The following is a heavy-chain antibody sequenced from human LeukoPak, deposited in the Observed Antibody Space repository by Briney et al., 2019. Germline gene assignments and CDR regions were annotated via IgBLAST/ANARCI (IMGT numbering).Heavy chain of an antibody. V-gene: IGHV3-30-3*01. Sequence: PGGSLRLSCAASGFTFSSYAMHWVRQAPGKGLEWVAVISYDGSNKYYADPVKGRFTISRDNSKNTLYLQMNSLRAEDTAVYYCARDLVVAAAAWGQGTLVTVSS. D-gene: IGHD6-13*01. CDR3: ARDLVVAAAA. CDR1: GFTFSSYA. CDR2: ISYDGSNK. J-gene: IGHJ4*02.